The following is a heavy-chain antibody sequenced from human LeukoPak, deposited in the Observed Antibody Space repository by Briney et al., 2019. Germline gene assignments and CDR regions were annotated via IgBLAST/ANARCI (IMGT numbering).Heavy chain of an antibody. Sequence: GGSLRLSCAASGFTFSSYEMNWVRQAPEKGLEWVSYISSSGSTIYYADSVKGRFTISRDNAKNSPYLQMNSLRAEDTAVYYCARDGSDGNRGYYGMDVWGQGTTVTVSS. CDR1: GFTFSSYE. D-gene: IGHD4-23*01. CDR3: ARDGSDGNRGYYGMDV. J-gene: IGHJ6*02. CDR2: ISSSGSTI. V-gene: IGHV3-48*03.